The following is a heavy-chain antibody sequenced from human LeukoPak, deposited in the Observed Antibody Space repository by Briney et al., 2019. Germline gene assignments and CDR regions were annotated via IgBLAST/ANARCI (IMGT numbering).Heavy chain of an antibody. J-gene: IGHJ4*02. D-gene: IGHD3-10*01. CDR1: GFTFSSYS. CDR2: ISSSSSYI. Sequence: GGPLRLSCAASGFTFSSYSMNWVRQAPGKGLEWVSSISSSSSYIYYADSVKGRFTISRDNAKNSLYLQVNSLRAEDTAVYYCARDFWFRELLPTYFDYWGQGTLVTVSS. CDR3: ARDFWFRELLPTYFDY. V-gene: IGHV3-21*01.